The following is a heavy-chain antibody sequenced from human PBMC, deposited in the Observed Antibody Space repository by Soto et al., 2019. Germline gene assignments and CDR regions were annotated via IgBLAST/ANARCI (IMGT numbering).Heavy chain of an antibody. CDR3: ARXVCWHSAWASHYYGMDV. D-gene: IGHD2-21*01. Sequence: SETLSLTCAVYGGSFSCYYWSWIRQPPGKGLEWIGEINHSGSTNYNPSLKSRVTISVDTSKNQFSLKLSSVTAADTAVYYCARXVCWHSAWASHYYGMDVWGQGTTVTVSS. J-gene: IGHJ6*02. CDR1: GGSFSCYY. CDR2: INHSGST. V-gene: IGHV4-34*01.